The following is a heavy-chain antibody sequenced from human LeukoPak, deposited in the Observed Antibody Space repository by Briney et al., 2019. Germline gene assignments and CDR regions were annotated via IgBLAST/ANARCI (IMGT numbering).Heavy chain of an antibody. CDR2: IYHSGST. D-gene: IGHD3-16*01. CDR1: GYSISSGYY. V-gene: IGHV4-38-2*02. CDR3: ARESGGSNPKNYYYYMDV. Sequence: PSETLPLTCTVSGYSISSGYYWGWIRQPPGKGLEWIGSIYHSGSTYYNPSLKSRVTISVDTSKNQFSLKLSSVTAADTAVYYCARESGGSNPKNYYYYMDVWGKGTTVTVSS. J-gene: IGHJ6*03.